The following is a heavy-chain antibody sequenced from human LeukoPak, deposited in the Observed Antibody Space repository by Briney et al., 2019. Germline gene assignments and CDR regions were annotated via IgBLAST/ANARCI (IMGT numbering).Heavy chain of an antibody. CDR3: MRQRSGWPLDF. Sequence: GESLQISCKGSGYSFTTYWITWVRQMPGKGLEWMGRIDPSDSYTNYNPSFQGHFTISADKSISTAYLQWSSLKAPDTAMYYCMRQRSGWPLDFWGQGTLVTVSS. D-gene: IGHD6-19*01. CDR2: IDPSDSYT. J-gene: IGHJ4*02. CDR1: GYSFTTYW. V-gene: IGHV5-10-1*01.